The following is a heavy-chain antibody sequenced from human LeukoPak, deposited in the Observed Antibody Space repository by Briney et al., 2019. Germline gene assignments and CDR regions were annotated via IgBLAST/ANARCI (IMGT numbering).Heavy chain of an antibody. CDR2: IRQDGSGK. CDR3: ARATYGGFDY. D-gene: IGHD4/OR15-4a*01. J-gene: IGHJ4*02. Sequence: PGGSLGLSCAASGFTFSSYYMSWVRQAPGKGLEWVANIRQDGSGKFYADSVKGRFTISRDNAKNSLYLQMNSLRAEDTAVYYCARATYGGFDYWGQGTLVTVSS. V-gene: IGHV3-7*01. CDR1: GFTFSSYY.